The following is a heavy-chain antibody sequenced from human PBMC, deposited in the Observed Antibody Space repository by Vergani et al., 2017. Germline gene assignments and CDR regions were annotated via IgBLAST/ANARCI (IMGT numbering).Heavy chain of an antibody. CDR1: GFTVTAHG. CDR3: AYLYVDDGFSPF. V-gene: IGHV3-23*01. D-gene: IGHD3/OR15-3a*01. Sequence: EVQLLESGGGSAQPGESLRLSCVASGFTVTAHGLNWVRQAPGKGLEWVSGISGQNFRTHYADSVKGRFTISRDDSKNTVYLQINSPRAEDTAFYYCAYLYVDDGFSPFWGQGTLVTVSS. J-gene: IGHJ4*02. CDR2: ISGQNFRT.